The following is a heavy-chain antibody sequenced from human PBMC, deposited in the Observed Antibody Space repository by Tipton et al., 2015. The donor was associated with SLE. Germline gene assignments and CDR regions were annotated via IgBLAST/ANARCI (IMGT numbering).Heavy chain of an antibody. Sequence: TLSLTCTVSGGSISSGSDYWSWFRQPAGKGLEWLGNIYTSGSTNYNPSLKSRVTISVDTSKNQFSLKLSSVTAADTAVYYCARVKSIFGVVIIDYWGQGTLVTVSS. CDR1: GGSISSGSDY. D-gene: IGHD3-3*01. V-gene: IGHV4-61*09. J-gene: IGHJ4*02. CDR3: ARVKSIFGVVIIDY. CDR2: IYTSGST.